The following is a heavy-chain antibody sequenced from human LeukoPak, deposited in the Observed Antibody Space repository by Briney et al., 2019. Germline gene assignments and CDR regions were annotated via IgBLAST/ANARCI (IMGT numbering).Heavy chain of an antibody. Sequence: GGSLRLSCAASGFTFSSYGMHWVRQAPGKGLEWVSIIWFDGSHKFYPDSVKGRFTISRDNAKNSLFLQMNSLRVDDTAVYYCARGFYDTSPLNYCMDVWGKGTTVTVSS. CDR2: IWFDGSHK. V-gene: IGHV3-33*01. CDR1: GFTFSSYG. J-gene: IGHJ6*03. CDR3: ARGFYDTSPLNYCMDV. D-gene: IGHD3-22*01.